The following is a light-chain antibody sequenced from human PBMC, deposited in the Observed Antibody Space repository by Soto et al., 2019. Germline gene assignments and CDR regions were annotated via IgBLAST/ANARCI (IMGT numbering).Light chain of an antibody. V-gene: IGKV3-11*01. Sequence: EIVLTQSPATLSLSPGERATLSCRASQSVSSYLAWYQQKPGQAPRLLIYDASNGATGIPARFSGSGSGTDFTLTISSLEPEDFAVYYCQQRSNWPLFGGGTKVESK. CDR1: QSVSSY. J-gene: IGKJ4*01. CDR3: QQRSNWPL. CDR2: DAS.